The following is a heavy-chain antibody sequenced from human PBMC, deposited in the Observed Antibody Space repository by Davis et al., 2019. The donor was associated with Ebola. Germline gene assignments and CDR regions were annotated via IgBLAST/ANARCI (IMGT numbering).Heavy chain of an antibody. CDR2: IKEDGSEK. J-gene: IGHJ4*02. D-gene: IGHD3-3*01. CDR1: GFTFSRSW. CDR3: ANLEWVNPDY. Sequence: GESLKISCVASGFTFSRSWMNWVRQAPGQGLEWVASIKEDGSEKYHVHSVEGRFTISRDNAKNSLYLQMNSLRAEDTAVYYCANLEWVNPDYWGQGVVVNVSS. V-gene: IGHV3-7*01.